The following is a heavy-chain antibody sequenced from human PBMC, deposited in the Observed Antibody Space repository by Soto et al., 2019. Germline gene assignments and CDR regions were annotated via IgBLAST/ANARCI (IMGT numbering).Heavy chain of an antibody. V-gene: IGHV4-34*01. CDR1: GGSLSGYY. Sequence: PSETLSLTCAVYGGSLSGYYWSWIRQPPGKGLEWIGEINHSGSTNYNPSLKSRVTISVDTSKNQFSLKLSSVTAADTAVYYCARAIVVVPAAIPYYYYSCGMDVWGQGTTVTVSS. CDR2: INHSGST. CDR3: ARAIVVVPAAIPYYYYSCGMDV. J-gene: IGHJ6*02. D-gene: IGHD2-2*01.